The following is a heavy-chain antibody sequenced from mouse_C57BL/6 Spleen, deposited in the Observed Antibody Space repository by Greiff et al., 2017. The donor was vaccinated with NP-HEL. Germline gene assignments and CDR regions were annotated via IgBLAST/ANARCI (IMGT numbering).Heavy chain of an antibody. V-gene: IGHV3-6*01. CDR2: ISYDGSN. CDR3: ARGASTVANWYFDV. D-gene: IGHD1-1*01. Sequence: ESGPGLVKPSQSLSLTCSVTGYSITSGYYWNWIRQFPGNKLEWMGYISYDGSNNYNPSLKNRIPITRDTSKNQFFLKLNSVTTEDTATYYCARGASTVANWYFDVWGTGTTVTVSS. J-gene: IGHJ1*03. CDR1: GYSITSGYY.